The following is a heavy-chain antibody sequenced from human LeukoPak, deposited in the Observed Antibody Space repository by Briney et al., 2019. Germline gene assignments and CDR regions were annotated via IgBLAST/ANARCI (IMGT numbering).Heavy chain of an antibody. CDR1: GGSISYYY. CDR2: IYYSGST. J-gene: IGHJ3*01. D-gene: IGHD2-2*01. CDR3: ARVSCSSTSCPRRDALDV. Sequence: ASVTLSLTCTVSGGSISYYYWSWIRQPPGKGLEWIGYIYYSGSTNYNPSLKSRVTISVDTSKNQFSLNLSSVTTADTAVYYCARVSCSSTSCPRRDALDVWGQGTMVTVSS. V-gene: IGHV4-59*01.